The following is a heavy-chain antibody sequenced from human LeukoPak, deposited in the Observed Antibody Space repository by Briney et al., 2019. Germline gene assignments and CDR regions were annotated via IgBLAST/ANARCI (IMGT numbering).Heavy chain of an antibody. J-gene: IGHJ6*02. CDR1: GFTFSSYG. CDR3: AREHCSGGSCRNKNYNYYYGMDV. Sequence: PGGSLRLSCAASGFTFSSYGMHWVRQAPGKGLEWVAVIWYDGSNKYYADSVKGRFTISRDNSKNTLYLQMNSLRAEDTAVYYCAREHCSGGSCRNKNYNYYYGMDVWGQGTTVTVSS. CDR2: IWYDGSNK. D-gene: IGHD2-15*01. V-gene: IGHV3-33*01.